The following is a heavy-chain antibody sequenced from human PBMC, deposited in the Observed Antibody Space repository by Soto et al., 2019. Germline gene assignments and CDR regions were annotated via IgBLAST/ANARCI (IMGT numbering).Heavy chain of an antibody. CDR1: GGSVSSGAYY. CDR2: IYYSGST. D-gene: IGHD5-12*01. CDR3: ARARLRAVYAFDI. V-gene: IGHV4-31*03. Sequence: QVQLQESDAGLVKASQTLSLTCTVSGGSVSSGAYYWTWIRQRPGKGLEWIGYIYYSGSTYYSPYLNSRLSISLDTSKKQFSVRLSSVTAADTAMYYCARARLRAVYAFDIWGQGTMVTVSS. J-gene: IGHJ3*02.